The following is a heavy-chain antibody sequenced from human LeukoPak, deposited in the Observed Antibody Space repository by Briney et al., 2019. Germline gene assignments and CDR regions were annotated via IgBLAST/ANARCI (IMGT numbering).Heavy chain of an antibody. D-gene: IGHD3-10*01. Sequence: ASVKVSCKASGYTFTGYYMHWVRQAPGQGLEWMGWINPNSGGTNYAQKFQGRVTMTRDTSISTAHMELSRLRSDDTAVYYCARTSQLLWFGESFDYWGQGTLVTVSS. CDR1: GYTFTGYY. V-gene: IGHV1-2*02. J-gene: IGHJ4*02. CDR2: INPNSGGT. CDR3: ARTSQLLWFGESFDY.